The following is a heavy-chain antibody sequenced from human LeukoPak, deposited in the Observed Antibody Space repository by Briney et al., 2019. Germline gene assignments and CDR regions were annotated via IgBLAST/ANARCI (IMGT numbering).Heavy chain of an antibody. CDR3: ARDWTYYYDSSGYYLDY. D-gene: IGHD3-22*01. Sequence: ASVKVSCKASGYIFTKYYIHWVRQAPGQGLEWMGWISTYNGNTNYAQKLQGRVTMTTDTSTSTAYMELRSLRSDDTAVYYCARDWTYYYDSSGYYLDYWGQGTLVTVSS. CDR1: GYIFTKYY. CDR2: ISTYNGNT. J-gene: IGHJ4*02. V-gene: IGHV1-18*04.